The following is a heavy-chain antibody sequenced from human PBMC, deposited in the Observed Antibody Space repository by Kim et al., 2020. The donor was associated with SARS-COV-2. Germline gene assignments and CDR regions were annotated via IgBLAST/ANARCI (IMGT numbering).Heavy chain of an antibody. CDR2: ISGSGASI. Sequence: GGSLRLSCAASGFTFSTHELNWVRQAPGKGLEWVSYISGSGASIYYAASVKGRFTISRDNAKNSLYLQMNSLRVEDTAVYYFAKDLWGASGSYSDWGQGT. D-gene: IGHD1-26*01. J-gene: IGHJ4*02. CDR1: GFTFSTHE. CDR3: AKDLWGASGSYSD. V-gene: IGHV3-48*03.